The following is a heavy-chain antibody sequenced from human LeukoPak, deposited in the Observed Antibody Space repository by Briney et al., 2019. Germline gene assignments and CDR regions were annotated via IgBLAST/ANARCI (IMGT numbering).Heavy chain of an antibody. D-gene: IGHD5-24*01. V-gene: IGHV1-69*05. Sequence: SVKVSCKASGGTFSSYAISWVRQAPGQGLEWMGGIIPIFGTANYAQKVQGRVTITTDESTSTAYMELSSLRSEDTAVYYCASLRLQGEMATDYWGQGTLITVSS. CDR1: GGTFSSYA. J-gene: IGHJ4*02. CDR3: ASLRLQGEMATDY. CDR2: IIPIFGTA.